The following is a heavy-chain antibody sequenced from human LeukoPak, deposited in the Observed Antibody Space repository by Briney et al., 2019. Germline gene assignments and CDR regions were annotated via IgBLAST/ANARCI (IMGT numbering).Heavy chain of an antibody. CDR2: IRNKANSYTS. CDR1: GFTFSDYY. CDR3: TRRAAAGALDY. Sequence: GGSLRLSCAASGFTFSDYYMDWVRQAPGKGLEWVGRIRNKANSYTSEYAASVKGRFTISRDDSKNSLYLQMNSLKTEDTAVYYCTRRAAAGALDYWGQGTLVTVSS. D-gene: IGHD6-13*01. V-gene: IGHV3-72*01. J-gene: IGHJ4*02.